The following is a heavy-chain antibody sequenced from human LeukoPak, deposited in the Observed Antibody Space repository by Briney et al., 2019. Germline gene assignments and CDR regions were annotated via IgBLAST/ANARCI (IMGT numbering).Heavy chain of an antibody. V-gene: IGHV3-30-3*01. CDR1: GFTFSSYA. Sequence: GGSLRLSCAASGFTFSSYAMHWVRQAPGKGLEWGAVISYDGSNKYYAESVKGRFTISRENSKNTLYLQMNSLRAEDTAVYYCARVPGENTYYDILTGYFPDLYYFDYWGQGPLVTVSS. CDR2: ISYDGSNK. CDR3: ARVPGENTYYDILTGYFPDLYYFDY. J-gene: IGHJ4*02. D-gene: IGHD3-9*01.